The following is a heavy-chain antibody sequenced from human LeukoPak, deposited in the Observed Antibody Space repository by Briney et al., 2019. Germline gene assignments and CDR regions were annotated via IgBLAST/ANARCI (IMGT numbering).Heavy chain of an antibody. CDR3: ARGIERINWIDP. CDR2: IIPILGIA. D-gene: IGHD5-24*01. J-gene: IGHJ5*02. V-gene: IGHV1-69*02. CDR1: GGTFSSYT. Sequence: ASVKVSCKASGGTFSSYTISLVRQAPGQGLEWMGRIIPILGIANYAQKFQGRVTITADKSTSTAYMELSSLRSEDTAVYYCARGIERINWIDPWGQGTLVTVSS.